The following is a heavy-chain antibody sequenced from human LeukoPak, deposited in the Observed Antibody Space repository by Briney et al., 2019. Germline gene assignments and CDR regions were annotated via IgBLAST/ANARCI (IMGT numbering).Heavy chain of an antibody. V-gene: IGHV4-34*01. J-gene: IGHJ4*02. CDR1: GASFTGYY. CDR2: INHSGST. Sequence: SETLSLTCAVFGASFTGYYWSGIRQPPGKGLEWIGEINHSGSTNYNPSLKSRVTISVDTSKNQFSLKLSSVTAADTAVYYCTRGDWAPRFFYWGQGTLVTVSS. CDR3: TRGDWAPRFFY. D-gene: IGHD3-9*01.